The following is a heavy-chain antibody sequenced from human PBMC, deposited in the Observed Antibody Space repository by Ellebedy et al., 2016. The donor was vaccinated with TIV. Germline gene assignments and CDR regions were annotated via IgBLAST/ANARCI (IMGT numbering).Heavy chain of an antibody. J-gene: IGHJ4*02. CDR3: AREGSTVTSHFDC. D-gene: IGHD4-11*01. CDR2: INPNSGGT. CDR1: GYTFTSYG. V-gene: IGHV1-2*04. Sequence: ASVKVSCKASGYTFTSYGISWVRQAPGQGLEWMGWINPNSGGTNYAQKFQGWVTMTRDTSISTAYMELSRLRSDDTAVYYCAREGSTVTSHFDCWGQGTLVIVSS.